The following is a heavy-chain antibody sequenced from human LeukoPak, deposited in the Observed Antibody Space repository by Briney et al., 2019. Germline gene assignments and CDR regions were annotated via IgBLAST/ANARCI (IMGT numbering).Heavy chain of an antibody. D-gene: IGHD3-16*02. CDR3: TTRIYDYVWGSYRFLSTYFQH. Sequence: RPGGSLRLSCAASGFTFSNAWMSWVRQAPGKGLEWVGRIKSKTDGGTTDYAAPVKGRFTISRDDSKNTLYLQMNSLKTEDTAVYYCTTRIYDYVWGSYRFLSTYFQHWGQGTLVTVSS. J-gene: IGHJ1*01. V-gene: IGHV3-15*01. CDR1: GFTFSNAW. CDR2: IKSKTDGGTT.